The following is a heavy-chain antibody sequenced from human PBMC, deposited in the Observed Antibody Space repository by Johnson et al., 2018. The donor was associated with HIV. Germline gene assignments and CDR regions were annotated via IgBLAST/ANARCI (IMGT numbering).Heavy chain of an antibody. CDR1: EFIFSSYT. CDR2: ISYDPSYK. V-gene: IGHV3-30*04. Sequence: QVQLVESGGGVVQPGRSLRLYCAASEFIFSSYTMHWARQAPGKGPERVAVISYDPSYKFYADSVKGRFTISRDNFKDTLYMQMNSLRPEDTAVYYCARDMIFGVAWSLGVSDAFDIWGQGTMVTVSS. J-gene: IGHJ3*02. CDR3: ARDMIFGVAWSLGVSDAFDI. D-gene: IGHD3-3*01.